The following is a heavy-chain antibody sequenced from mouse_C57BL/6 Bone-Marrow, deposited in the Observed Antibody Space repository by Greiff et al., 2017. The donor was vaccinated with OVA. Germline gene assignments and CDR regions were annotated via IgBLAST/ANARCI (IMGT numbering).Heavy chain of an antibody. CDR3: AREGTVGVHWYFDV. J-gene: IGHJ1*03. Sequence: EVNLVESGGGLVKPGGSLKLSCAASGFTFSDYGMHWVRQAPEKGLEWVAYISSGRSTIYYADTVKGRFTISRDTAKTTLFLQMTRRRSEDTAMYYGAREGTVGVHWYFDVWGTGTTVTVSS. CDR2: ISSGRSTI. CDR1: GFTFSDYG. V-gene: IGHV5-17*01. D-gene: IGHD1-1*01.